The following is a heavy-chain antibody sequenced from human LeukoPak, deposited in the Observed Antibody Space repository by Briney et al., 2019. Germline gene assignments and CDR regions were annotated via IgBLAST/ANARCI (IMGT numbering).Heavy chain of an antibody. CDR1: GGSISSGGYY. D-gene: IGHD3-9*01. CDR3: ARGSSGYYDILTAHPPLL. V-gene: IGHV4-31*03. CDR2: IYYSGST. J-gene: IGHJ4*02. Sequence: SQTLSLTCTVSGGSISSGGYYWSWIRQHPGKGLVWIGCIYYSGSTYYNPSLKSRVTISVDTSKNQFSLKLSSVTAADTAVYYCARGSSGYYDILTAHPPLLWGQGTLVTVSS.